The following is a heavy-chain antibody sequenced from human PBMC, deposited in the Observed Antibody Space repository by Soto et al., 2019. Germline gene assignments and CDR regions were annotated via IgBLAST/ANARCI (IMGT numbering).Heavy chain of an antibody. V-gene: IGHV3-30-3*01. D-gene: IGHD1-1*01. CDR1: GFTFSSYA. J-gene: IGHJ6*02. Sequence: QVHLVESGGGVVQPGRSLRLSCAASGFTFSSYAMHWVRQAPGKGLDWVAVMSYDGSHESYADSVEGRFTISRDNSKNTLYLQMNSLRPEDTAVYFCARDRGLGQLERGQGLYYYYSGMDAWGQGTTVTVSS. CDR3: ARDRGLGQLERGQGLYYYYSGMDA. CDR2: MSYDGSHE.